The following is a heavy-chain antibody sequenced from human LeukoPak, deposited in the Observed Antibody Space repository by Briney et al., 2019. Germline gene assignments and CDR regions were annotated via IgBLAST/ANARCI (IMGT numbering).Heavy chain of an antibody. CDR3: ATGPYCSGGSCYPLFDY. V-gene: IGHV1-24*01. Sequence: ASVKVSCKVSGYTLTELSMHWVRQAPGKGLEWMGGFDPEDGETIYPQKFQGRVTMTEDTSTDTAYMELSSLRSEDTAVYYCATGPYCSGGSCYPLFDYWGQGTLVTVSS. D-gene: IGHD2-15*01. J-gene: IGHJ4*02. CDR1: GYTLTELS. CDR2: FDPEDGET.